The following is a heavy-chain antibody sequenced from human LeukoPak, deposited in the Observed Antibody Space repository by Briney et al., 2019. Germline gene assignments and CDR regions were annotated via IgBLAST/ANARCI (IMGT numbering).Heavy chain of an antibody. V-gene: IGHV3-33*01. Sequence: PGGSLRLSCAASGFPFSSYGMHWVRQAPGKGLKWVAVTWHDGSYKYYADSVKGRFTISRDNSRNTLYLQMNSLRAEDTAVYYCASGDYSNGWHLDFWGQGTLVTVSS. D-gene: IGHD6-19*01. CDR3: ASGDYSNGWHLDF. CDR1: GFPFSSYG. J-gene: IGHJ4*02. CDR2: TWHDGSYK.